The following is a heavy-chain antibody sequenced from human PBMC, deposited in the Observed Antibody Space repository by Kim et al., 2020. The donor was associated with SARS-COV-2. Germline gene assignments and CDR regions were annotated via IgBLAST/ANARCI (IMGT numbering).Heavy chain of an antibody. D-gene: IGHD1-26*01. J-gene: IGHJ4*02. CDR3: ASCQVGAMFDN. Sequence: GGSLRLSCAASGFTFSSYWMHWVRQAPGKGLVWVSRINSDGSSTSYADSVKGRFTISRDNAKNTLYLQMNSLRAEDTAVYYCASCQVGAMFDNWGQGTLVTVSS. CDR1: GFTFSSYW. CDR2: INSDGSST. V-gene: IGHV3-74*01.